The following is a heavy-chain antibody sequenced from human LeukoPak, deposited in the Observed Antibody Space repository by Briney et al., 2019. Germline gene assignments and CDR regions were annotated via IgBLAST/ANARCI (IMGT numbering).Heavy chain of an antibody. CDR2: INPNSGGT. CDR1: GYTCSGYY. J-gene: IGHJ4*02. D-gene: IGHD5-12*01. V-gene: IGHV1-2*02. CDR3: ARAYSGYEAFDY. Sequence: GASVKVSCKASGYTCSGYYIHWVRQAPGQGLEWMGWINPNSGGTNYAQKFQGRVTMTRDTSTTYMELSRLTSDDTAVYYCARAYSGYEAFDYWGQGTLVTVSS.